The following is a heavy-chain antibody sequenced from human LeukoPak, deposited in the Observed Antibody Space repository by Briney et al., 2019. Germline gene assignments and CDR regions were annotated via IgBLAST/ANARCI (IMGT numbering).Heavy chain of an antibody. CDR1: GFTFSSYA. V-gene: IGHV3-30*01. J-gene: IGHJ4*02. CDR3: AREGQLAGGYYFDY. CDR2: ISYDGSNK. D-gene: IGHD6-6*01. Sequence: GRSLRLSCAASGFTFSSYAMHWVRQAPGKGLEWVAVISYDGSNKYYADSVKGRFTISRDNSKNTLYLQMNSLRAEDTAVHYCAREGQLAGGYYFDYWGQGTLVTVSS.